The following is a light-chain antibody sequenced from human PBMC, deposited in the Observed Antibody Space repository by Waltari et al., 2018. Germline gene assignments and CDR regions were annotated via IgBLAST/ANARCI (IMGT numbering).Light chain of an antibody. CDR1: QSISSY. CDR2: AAS. Sequence: DIQMTQSPSSLSASVGDRVTITCRASQSISSYLNWYQQKPGRAPKRLIYAASSLRSGVPSRFSGSGSGTDFTLTISSLQPEDFATYYCQQSSSTPQSTFGQGTRLEIK. J-gene: IGKJ5*01. V-gene: IGKV1-39*01. CDR3: QQSSSTPQST.